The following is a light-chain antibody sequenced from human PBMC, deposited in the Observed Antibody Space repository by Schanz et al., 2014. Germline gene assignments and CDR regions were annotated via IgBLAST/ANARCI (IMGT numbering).Light chain of an antibody. V-gene: IGKV1-5*03. CDR1: QSINSW. CDR2: KAS. J-gene: IGKJ1*01. CDR3: HQYNGYPRT. Sequence: DIQMTQSPSTLSASVGDRVTITCRASQSINSWLAWYQQKPGKAPKLLIYKASSLDSGVPSRFSGSGSGTEFTLTISSLQPDDFATYYCHQYNGYPRTFGRGTKVEIK.